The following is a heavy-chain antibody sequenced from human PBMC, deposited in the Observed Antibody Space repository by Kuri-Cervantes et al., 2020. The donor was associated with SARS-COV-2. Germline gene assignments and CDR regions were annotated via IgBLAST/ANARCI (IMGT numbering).Heavy chain of an antibody. Sequence: SETLSLTCTVSGGSISSYYLSWIRQPPGKGLEWIGYIYYRWRTNYNPSLKSRVTISVDTSKNQFSLKLSSVTAADTAVYYCARRYCSSTSCYTDYGMDVWGQGTTVTVSS. CDR2: IYYRWRT. V-gene: IGHV4-59*12. CDR3: ARRYCSSTSCYTDYGMDV. CDR1: GGSISSYY. D-gene: IGHD2-2*02. J-gene: IGHJ6*02.